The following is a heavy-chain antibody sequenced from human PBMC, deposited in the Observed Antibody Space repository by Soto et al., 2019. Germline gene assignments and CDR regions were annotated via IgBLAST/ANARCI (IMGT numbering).Heavy chain of an antibody. V-gene: IGHV4-39*01. Sequence: SETLSLTCTVSGGSISNSDYFWAWMRQPPGKGLEWVGTISHTGSPRYNPSLKSQVTISVDTSKNQFSLRLPSVTAADTAVFYCASQLESTTYFDYWGRGTLVT. CDR3: ASQLESTTYFDY. CDR1: GGSISNSDYF. D-gene: IGHD1-1*01. CDR2: ISHTGSP. J-gene: IGHJ4*02.